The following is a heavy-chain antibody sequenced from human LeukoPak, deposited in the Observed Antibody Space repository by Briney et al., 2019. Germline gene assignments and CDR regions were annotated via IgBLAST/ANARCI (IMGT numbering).Heavy chain of an antibody. Sequence: GGSLRLSCAASGFTFSSYAMHWVRQAPGKGLEWVAVISSDGRNKYSADFVKGRFTISRDNSKNTLYLQMNSLRTEDTAVYYCARDNSYDSSGLGYWGQGPLVPVSS. CDR2: ISSDGRNK. J-gene: IGHJ4*02. CDR3: ARDNSYDSSGLGY. CDR1: GFTFSSYA. V-gene: IGHV3-30*04. D-gene: IGHD3-22*01.